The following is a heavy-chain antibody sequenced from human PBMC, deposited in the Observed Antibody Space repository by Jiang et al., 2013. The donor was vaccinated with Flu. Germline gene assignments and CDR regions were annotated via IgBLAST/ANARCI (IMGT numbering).Heavy chain of an antibody. CDR3: AKGDYDFRGDY. Sequence: VQLVESGGGVVQPGGSLRLSCAASGFTFDNYAIHWVRQAPGRGLEWVSLISGDGGSTYYADSVKGRFTISRDNSKNSLYLQMNSLRTEDTALYYCAKGDYDFRGDYWGQGTLVTVSS. CDR1: GFTFDNYA. V-gene: IGHV3-43*02. D-gene: IGHD3-3*01. CDR2: ISGDGGST. J-gene: IGHJ4*02.